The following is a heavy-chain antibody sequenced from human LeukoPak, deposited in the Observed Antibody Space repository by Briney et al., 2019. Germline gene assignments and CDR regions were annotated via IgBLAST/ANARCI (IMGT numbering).Heavy chain of an antibody. CDR1: GFTFSSYS. CDR3: ARGGGYYD. J-gene: IGHJ1*01. Sequence: PGGSLRLSCAASGFTFSSYSMNWVRQAPGKGLEWVANIKQDGSEKYYVDSVRGRFTISRDNAKNSLYLQMNSLRAEDTAVYYCARGGGYYDWGQGTLVTVSS. V-gene: IGHV3-7*01. D-gene: IGHD1-26*01. CDR2: IKQDGSEK.